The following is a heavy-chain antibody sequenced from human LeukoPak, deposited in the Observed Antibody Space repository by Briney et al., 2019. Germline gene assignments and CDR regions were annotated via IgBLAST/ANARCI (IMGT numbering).Heavy chain of an antibody. CDR2: IRSKAYGGTT. D-gene: IGHD4-17*01. Sequence: GGSLRLFCTASGFTFGDYAMSWVRQAPGKGLEWVGFIRSKAYGGTTEYAASVKGRFTISRDDSKSIAYLQMNSLKTEDTAVYYCARGGDDYADRGRFDYWGQGTLVTVSS. J-gene: IGHJ4*02. CDR1: GFTFGDYA. V-gene: IGHV3-49*04. CDR3: ARGGDDYADRGRFDY.